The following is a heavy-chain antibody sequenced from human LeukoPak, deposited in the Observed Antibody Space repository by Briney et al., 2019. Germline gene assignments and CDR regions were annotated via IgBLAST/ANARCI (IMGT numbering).Heavy chain of an antibody. D-gene: IGHD4-17*01. Sequence: ASVKVSCKASGYTFTSYGTSWVRQAPGQGLEWMGWISAYNGNTNYAQKLQGRVTMTTDTSTSTAYMELRSLRSDDTAVYYCARDITVTTGDTYYYYYYGMDVWGQGTTVTVSS. J-gene: IGHJ6*02. V-gene: IGHV1-18*01. CDR1: GYTFTSYG. CDR3: ARDITVTTGDTYYYYYYGMDV. CDR2: ISAYNGNT.